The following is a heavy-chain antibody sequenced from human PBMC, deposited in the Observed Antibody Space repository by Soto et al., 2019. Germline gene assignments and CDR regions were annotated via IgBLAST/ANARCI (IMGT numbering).Heavy chain of an antibody. CDR1: GFSLSTSGVG. CDR2: IYWDDDK. J-gene: IGHJ4*02. Sequence: QITLKESGPTLVKPTQTLTLTCTFSGFSLSTSGVGVGWIRQPPGKALEWLALIYWDDDKRYSPSLKSRLTITKDTSKNPVVRTMTNMDLVDTATYYCAHSSSYFDWLLSYYFDYWGQGTLVTVSS. D-gene: IGHD3-9*01. V-gene: IGHV2-5*02. CDR3: AHSSSYFDWLLSYYFDY.